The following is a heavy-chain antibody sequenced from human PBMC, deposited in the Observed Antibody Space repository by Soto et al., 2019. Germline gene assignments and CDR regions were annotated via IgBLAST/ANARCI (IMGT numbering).Heavy chain of an antibody. J-gene: IGHJ4*02. Sequence: GGSLRLSCAASGFTFSSYGMHWVRQAPGKGLEWVAVIWYDGSNKYYADSVKGRFTISRDNSKNTLYLQMNSLRAEDTAVYYCARVLSIAARLVLGYWGQGTLVTVSS. V-gene: IGHV3-33*01. CDR1: GFTFSSYG. CDR2: IWYDGSNK. D-gene: IGHD6-6*01. CDR3: ARVLSIAARLVLGY.